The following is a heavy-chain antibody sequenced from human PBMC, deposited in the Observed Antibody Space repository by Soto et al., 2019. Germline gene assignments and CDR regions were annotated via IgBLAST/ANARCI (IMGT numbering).Heavy chain of an antibody. D-gene: IGHD2-15*01. CDR1: GFSLSTSGVG. CDR2: IYWDDDK. Sequence: GTGPTLVTAAQPVALTCSFCGFSLSTSGVGVGWIRQPPGKALEWLAFIYWDDDKRYSPSLKSRLTITKDTSKNQVVLTMTNMDPVDTATYYCAHRRVVPAKGNNWFDTWGQGTLVTVSS. CDR3: AHRRVVPAKGNNWFDT. J-gene: IGHJ5*02. V-gene: IGHV2-5*02.